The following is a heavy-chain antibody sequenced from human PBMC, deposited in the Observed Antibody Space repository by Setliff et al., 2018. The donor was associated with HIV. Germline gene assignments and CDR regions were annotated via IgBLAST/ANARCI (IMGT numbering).Heavy chain of an antibody. CDR1: GGTFNNDA. CDR3: ARDGDGNFDY. D-gene: IGHD7-27*01. V-gene: IGHV1-69*10. J-gene: IGHJ4*02. Sequence: GASVKVSCKASGGTFNNDAISWVRQAPGQGLEWMGGIVPVLGITNYSPKFQGRVTITTDESTTTAYMDLSSLRSEDTAVYYCARDGDGNFDYWGQGTLVTAPQ. CDR2: IVPVLGIT.